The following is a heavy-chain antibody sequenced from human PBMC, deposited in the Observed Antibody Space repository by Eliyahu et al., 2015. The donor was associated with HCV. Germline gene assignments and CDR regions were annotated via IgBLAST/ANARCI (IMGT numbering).Heavy chain of an antibody. CDR3: AGQISSSYYYPMDV. J-gene: IGHJ6*02. V-gene: IGHV4-59*01. Sequence: QVQLQESGPGLVKPSETLSLTCTVSGGSISTYYWSWLRQSPGKGLEWIGFFYNGWGTLYKPPPQRRVSPSGDTSKNHFSLRLSSVTAADTAVYYCAGQISSSYYYPMDVWGQGTTVTVSS. CDR1: GGSISTYY. D-gene: IGHD6-6*01. CDR2: FYNGWGT.